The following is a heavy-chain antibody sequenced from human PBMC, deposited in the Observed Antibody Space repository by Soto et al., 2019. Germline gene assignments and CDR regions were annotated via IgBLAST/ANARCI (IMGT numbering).Heavy chain of an antibody. V-gene: IGHV3-23*01. CDR3: AKVAGIAVAGTRLGTFDY. D-gene: IGHD6-19*01. Sequence: EVQLLESGGGLVQPGGSLRLSCAASGFTFSSYAMSWVRQAPGKGLEWVSAIIGSGGSTYYADSVKGRFTISRDNSKNTLYLRMNSLRAEDTAVYYCAKVAGIAVAGTRLGTFDYWGQGTLVTVSS. J-gene: IGHJ4*02. CDR1: GFTFSSYA. CDR2: IIGSGGST.